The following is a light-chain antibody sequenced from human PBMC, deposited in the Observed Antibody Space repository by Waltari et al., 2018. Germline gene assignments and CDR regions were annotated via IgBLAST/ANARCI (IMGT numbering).Light chain of an antibody. J-gene: IGKJ1*01. Sequence: EIVLTQSPGTLSLSPGKRATLSCRASQSVSRTLAWYQQKPGQAPRLLIYGASTRATGIPERFSGSGSGTDFSLTISRLEPEDFAVYYCQHYVSLPATFGQGTKVEIK. CDR1: QSVSRT. V-gene: IGKV3-20*01. CDR2: GAS. CDR3: QHYVSLPAT.